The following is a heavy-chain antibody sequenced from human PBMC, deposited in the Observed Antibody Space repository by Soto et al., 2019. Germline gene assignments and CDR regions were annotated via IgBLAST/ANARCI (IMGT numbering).Heavy chain of an antibody. CDR3: ARVPRGAWYSQSLY. D-gene: IGHD6-13*01. J-gene: IGHJ4*02. Sequence: QVQLVQSGAEVKKPGASVKVSCKASGYTFTSYGISWVRQAPGQGLEWMGWISAYNGNTNIAPKRQGRVTMTTVTSTSTAYMELRSLRSDDTAVYYCARVPRGAWYSQSLYWGQGSLVTVSS. CDR1: GYTFTSYG. V-gene: IGHV1-18*04. CDR2: ISAYNGNT.